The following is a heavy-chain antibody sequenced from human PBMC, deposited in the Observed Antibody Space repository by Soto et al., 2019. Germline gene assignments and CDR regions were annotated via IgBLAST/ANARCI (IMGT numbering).Heavy chain of an antibody. V-gene: IGHV1-69*06. D-gene: IGHD1-1*01. CDR2: INPIFGTP. J-gene: IGHJ2*01. CDR3: ATVATTARFFDV. CDR1: GGTFSTYD. Sequence: QVQLVQSGAEVKKPGSSVNVSCKASGGTFSTYDVSWVRQAPGQGLEWMGGINPIFGTPNYARNFQGRITITADRSTSTAYMELSSLRSEDTAFYYCATVATTARFFDVWGRGTLITVSS.